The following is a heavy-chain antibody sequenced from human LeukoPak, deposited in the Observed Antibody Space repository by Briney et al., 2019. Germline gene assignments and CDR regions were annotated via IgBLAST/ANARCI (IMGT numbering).Heavy chain of an antibody. Sequence: PSETLSLTCTVSGYSISSGYYWGWIRQPPGKGLEWIGYIYYSGSTYYNPSLKSRVTISVDTSKNQFSLKLSSVTAADTAVYYCARGAPYGGNPPGLDYWGQGTLVTVSS. CDR3: ARGAPYGGNPPGLDY. D-gene: IGHD4-23*01. J-gene: IGHJ4*02. CDR2: IYYSGST. CDR1: GYSISSGYY. V-gene: IGHV4-38-2*02.